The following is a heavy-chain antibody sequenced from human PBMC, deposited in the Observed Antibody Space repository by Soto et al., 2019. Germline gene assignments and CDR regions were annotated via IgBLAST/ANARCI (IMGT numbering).Heavy chain of an antibody. J-gene: IGHJ4*02. D-gene: IGHD5-18*01. Sequence: PSETLSLTCTVSGGSISSGGYYWSWIRQHPGKGLEWIGYIYYSGSTYYNPSLKSRVTISVDTSKNQFSLKLGSVTAADTAVYYCASRRYSYGYLSYWGQGTLVTVSS. V-gene: IGHV4-31*03. CDR2: IYYSGST. CDR1: GGSISSGGYY. CDR3: ASRRYSYGYLSY.